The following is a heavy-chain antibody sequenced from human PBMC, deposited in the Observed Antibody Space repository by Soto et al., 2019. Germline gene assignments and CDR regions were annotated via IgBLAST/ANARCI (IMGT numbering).Heavy chain of an antibody. J-gene: IGHJ6*03. CDR2: IYSGGST. D-gene: IGHD4-17*01. Sequence: GGSLRLSCAASGFTVSSNYMSWVRQAPGKGLEWVSVIYSGGSTYYADSVKGRFTISRHNSKNTLYLQMNSLRAEDTAVYYCARDKRVTTPPRGYYMDVWGKGTTVTVSS. V-gene: IGHV3-53*04. CDR3: ARDKRVTTPPRGYYMDV. CDR1: GFTVSSNY.